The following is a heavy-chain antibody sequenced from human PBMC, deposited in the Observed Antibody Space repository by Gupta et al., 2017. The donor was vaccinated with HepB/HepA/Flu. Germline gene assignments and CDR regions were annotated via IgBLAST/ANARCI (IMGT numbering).Heavy chain of an antibody. CDR1: SGFISSNNYY. CDR2: IYYSGST. J-gene: IGHJ4*02. V-gene: IGHV4-39*01. CDR3: ASYDSSGHYPLGYFDY. D-gene: IGHD3-22*01. Sequence: QLQVQESGPGLVKPSETLSLTCTVSSGFISSNNYYWGWIRQPPGKGLEWIGSIYYSGSTNYNPSLRSRVTISVDTSKNQFSLKLSSVTAADTAIYYCASYDSSGHYPLGYFDYWGQGTLVTVSS.